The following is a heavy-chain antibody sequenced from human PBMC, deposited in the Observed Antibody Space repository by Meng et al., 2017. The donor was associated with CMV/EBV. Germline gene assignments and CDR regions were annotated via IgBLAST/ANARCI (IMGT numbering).Heavy chain of an antibody. D-gene: IGHD6-19*01. CDR2: IVPIFGTT. V-gene: IGHV1-69*05. Sequence: SVKVSCKTSGGTFSSYAFIWVRQAPGQGLEWMAGIVPIFGTTDYAQKFQGRVTLTTDESTSTAYMELSSLTSEDAAVYYCARSSQWLLPNLDHWGQGTLVTVSS. CDR1: GGTFSSYA. J-gene: IGHJ4*02. CDR3: ARSSQWLLPNLDH.